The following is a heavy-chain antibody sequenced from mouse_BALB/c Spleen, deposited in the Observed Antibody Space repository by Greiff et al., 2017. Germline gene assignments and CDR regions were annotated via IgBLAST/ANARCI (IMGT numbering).Heavy chain of an antibody. CDR2: IRNKANGYTT. CDR3: ARGYYGSSYYFDY. J-gene: IGHJ2*01. V-gene: IGHV7-3*02. CDR1: GFTFTDYY. Sequence: EVMLVESGGGLVQPGGSLRLSCATSGFTFTDYYMSWVRQPPGKALEWLGFIRNKANGYTTEYSASVKGRFTISRDNSQSILYLQMNTLRAEDSATYYCARGYYGSSYYFDYWGQGTTLTVSS. D-gene: IGHD1-1*01.